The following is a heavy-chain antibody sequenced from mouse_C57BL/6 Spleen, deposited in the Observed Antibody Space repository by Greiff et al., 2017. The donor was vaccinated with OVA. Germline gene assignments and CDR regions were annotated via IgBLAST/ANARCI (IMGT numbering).Heavy chain of an antibody. V-gene: IGHV1-76*01. CDR2: IYPGSGNT. D-gene: IGHD2-4*01. CDR1: GYTFTDYY. CDR3: AREEIYYDYDGYYAMDY. Sequence: QVQLQQSGAELVRPGASVKLSCKASGYTFTDYYINWVKQRPGQGLEWIARIYPGSGNTYYNEKFKGKATLTAEKSSSTAYMQLSSLTSEDSAVYFCAREEIYYDYDGYYAMDYWGQGTSVTVSS. J-gene: IGHJ4*01.